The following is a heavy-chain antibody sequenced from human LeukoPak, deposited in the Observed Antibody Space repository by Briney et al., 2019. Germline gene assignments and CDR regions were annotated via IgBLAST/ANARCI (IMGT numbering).Heavy chain of an antibody. CDR3: ARDTGGLKGYLDY. J-gene: IGHJ4*02. CDR2: ISNDGRKK. CDR1: GFTFSSYA. Sequence: GGSLRLSCAASGFTFSSYALHWVRQAPGKGLEWVAVISNDGRKKYYAYSVNGRFTFSRDNSNNTLYLQINSLSAEDTAVYYCARDTGGLKGYLDYWGQGTLVTVSS. V-gene: IGHV3-30-3*01. D-gene: IGHD3-10*01.